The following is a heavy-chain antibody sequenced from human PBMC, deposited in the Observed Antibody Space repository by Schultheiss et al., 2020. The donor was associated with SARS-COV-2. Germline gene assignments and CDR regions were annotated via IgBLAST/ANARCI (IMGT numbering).Heavy chain of an antibody. D-gene: IGHD4-17*01. Sequence: GGSLRLSCTASGFTFRSYAMSWVRQAPGKGLEWVSGISGSGGKIYYADSVKGRFTISRDNAKNSLYLQMNSLRAEDTAVYYCARDYLRNDYWGQGTLVTVSS. CDR2: ISGSGGKI. CDR1: GFTFRSYA. V-gene: IGHV3-23*01. J-gene: IGHJ4*02. CDR3: ARDYLRNDY.